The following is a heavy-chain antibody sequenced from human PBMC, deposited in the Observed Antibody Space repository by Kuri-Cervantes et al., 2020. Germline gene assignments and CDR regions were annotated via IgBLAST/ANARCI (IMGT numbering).Heavy chain of an antibody. CDR1: GFTFSSYD. D-gene: IGHD2-15*01. Sequence: GESLKISCAASGFTFSSYDMHWVRQATGKGLEWVSAIGTAGDTYYPGSVKGRFTISRENAKNTLYLQMDSLRAEDTAVYYCAMRYCSGSCYHPFDYWGQGPLVTVSS. V-gene: IGHV3-13*01. CDR2: IGTAGDT. CDR3: AMRYCSGSCYHPFDY. J-gene: IGHJ4*02.